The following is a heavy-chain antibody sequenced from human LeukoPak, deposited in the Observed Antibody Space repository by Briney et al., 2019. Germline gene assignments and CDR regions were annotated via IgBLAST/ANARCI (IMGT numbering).Heavy chain of an antibody. CDR3: ARHQSSGTYPLDY. V-gene: IGHV4-59*08. J-gene: IGHJ4*02. CDR2: IYYSGST. Sequence: SETLSLTCTVSGGSLSSYYWSWIRQPPGKGLEWIANIYYSGSTSYNPSLKSRVTISVDTSKNQFSLKMSSVTAADTAVYYCARHQSSGTYPLDYWGRGSLVTVSS. CDR1: GGSLSSYY. D-gene: IGHD1-26*01.